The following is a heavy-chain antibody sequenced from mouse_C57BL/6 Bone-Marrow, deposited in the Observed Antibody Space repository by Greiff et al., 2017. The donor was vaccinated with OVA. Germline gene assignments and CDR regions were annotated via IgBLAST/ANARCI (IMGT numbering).Heavy chain of an antibody. V-gene: IGHV1-50*01. CDR1: GYTFTSYW. CDR3: ARSSILKYFDY. J-gene: IGHJ2*01. Sequence: QVQLQQPGAELVKPGASVKLSCKASGYTFTSYWMQWVKQRPGQGLEWIGEIDPSDSYTNYNQKFKGKATLTVDTSSSTAYMQLSSLTSEDSAVYYCARSSILKYFDYWGQGTTLTVSS. CDR2: IDPSDSYT.